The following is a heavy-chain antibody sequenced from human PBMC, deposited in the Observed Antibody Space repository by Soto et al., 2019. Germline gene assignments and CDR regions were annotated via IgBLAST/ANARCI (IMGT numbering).Heavy chain of an antibody. D-gene: IGHD2-21*01. CDR2: VKSKKDGGTT. J-gene: IGHJ4*01. CDR3: TAEAYCGGGSCSAY. Sequence: GGSLRLSCVASEFSFSTTWMSWVRQAPGKGLEWVGRVKSKKDGGTTDYAAPVKGRFTVSRDDAESTLYLQMSSPTSEDTAVYYCTAEAYCGGGSCSAYWGQGTRVTVSS. CDR1: EFSFSTTW. V-gene: IGHV3-15*01.